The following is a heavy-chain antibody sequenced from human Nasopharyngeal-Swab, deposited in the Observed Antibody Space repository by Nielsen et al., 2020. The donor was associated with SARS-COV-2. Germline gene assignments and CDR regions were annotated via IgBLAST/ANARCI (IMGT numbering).Heavy chain of an antibody. J-gene: IGHJ4*02. CDR2: IYYSGST. D-gene: IGHD3-22*01. V-gene: IGHV4-39*02. CDR1: GGSISSSSYY. CDR3: ARDSSGFDY. Sequence: SETLSRTCTVSGGSISSSSYYWGWIRQPPGKGLEWIGSIYYSGSTYYNPSLKSRVTISVDTSKNQFSLKLSSVTAADTAVYYCARDSSGFDYWGQGTLVTVSS.